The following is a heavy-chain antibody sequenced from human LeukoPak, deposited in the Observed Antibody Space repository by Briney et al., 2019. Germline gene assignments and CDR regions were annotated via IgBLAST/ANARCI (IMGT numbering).Heavy chain of an antibody. CDR2: IFYSGST. CDR3: AGSYNLSDDFDD. CDR1: IDSISSYY. J-gene: IGHJ4*02. V-gene: IGHV4-59*01. Sequence: SEPLSLTCTVSIDSISSYYWSWIRQPPGKGLEWVGYIFYSGSTNYNPSLKSRVTISVDTSKNQLSLKLNSVTAADTAVYYCAGSYNLSDDFDDGGPGTLVTVSS. D-gene: IGHD1-26*01.